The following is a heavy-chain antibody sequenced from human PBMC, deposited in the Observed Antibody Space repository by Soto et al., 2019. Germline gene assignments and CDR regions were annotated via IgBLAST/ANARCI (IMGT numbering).Heavy chain of an antibody. V-gene: IGHV3-23*01. D-gene: IGHD6-13*01. CDR3: ANGEGQLLGSWYFDF. CDR2: ISGGG. J-gene: IGHJ2*01. Sequence: EVKLLESGGGLIQPGGSLRLSCAASGFSLSNYAMIWVRQAPGKGLEWVSTISGGGYYADSVKGRFTISKDNSKNTLYLERSGLRAEDTGIYYCANGEGQLLGSWYFDFWGRGTLVTVSS. CDR1: GFSLSNYA.